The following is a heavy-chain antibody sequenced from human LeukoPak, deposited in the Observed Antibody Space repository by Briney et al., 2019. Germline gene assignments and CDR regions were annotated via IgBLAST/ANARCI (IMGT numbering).Heavy chain of an antibody. CDR2: ISSSSSYI. Sequence: GGSLRLSCAASGFTFSNYNMNWVRQAPGKGLEWVSSISSSSSYIYYADSVKGRFTISRDNAKNSLYLQMNSLRAEDTAVYYCARDEDIVLMVYAIGINYFDYWGQGTLVTVSS. V-gene: IGHV3-21*01. D-gene: IGHD2-8*01. CDR1: GFTFSNYN. J-gene: IGHJ4*02. CDR3: ARDEDIVLMVYAIGINYFDY.